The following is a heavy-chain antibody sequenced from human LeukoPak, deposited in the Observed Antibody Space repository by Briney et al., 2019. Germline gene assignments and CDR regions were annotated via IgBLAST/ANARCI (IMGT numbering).Heavy chain of an antibody. J-gene: IGHJ4*02. V-gene: IGHV4-34*01. CDR2: IKHTGNT. D-gene: IGHD3-10*01. CDR1: GGSFSGY. Sequence: SETRSLTCGVYGGSFSGYWSWIRQPPGEGLEWIAEIKHTGNTNYNPSLKSRVTLSIGTSDHQFSLNLRSVTAADTAVYYCVRGGDGGYYFDSWGQGALVTVSS. CDR3: VRGGDGGYYFDS.